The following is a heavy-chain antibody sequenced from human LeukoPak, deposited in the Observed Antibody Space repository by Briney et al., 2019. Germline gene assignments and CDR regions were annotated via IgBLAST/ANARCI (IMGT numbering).Heavy chain of an antibody. CDR2: VHLDGRT. D-gene: IGHD6-25*01. Sequence: SETLSLTCAVSGGXVTSTNWWTWFRQPPGKGLEWIGEVHLDGRTNYNPSLKSRLVMSADLPENHISLKLTSVTAADTAVYYCAREGGFYRPLDYSGQGTLVTVSS. CDR3: AREGGFYRPLDY. CDR1: GGXVTSTNW. J-gene: IGHJ4*02. V-gene: IGHV4-4*02.